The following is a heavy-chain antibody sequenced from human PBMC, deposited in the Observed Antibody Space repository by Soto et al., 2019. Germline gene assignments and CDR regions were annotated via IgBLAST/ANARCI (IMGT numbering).Heavy chain of an antibody. D-gene: IGHD3-9*01. V-gene: IGHV1-18*01. CDR2: ISAYNGNT. J-gene: IGHJ4*02. CDR3: ARDFYDILTGYYNVGLAPRY. CDR1: GYTFTSYG. Sequence: GASVKVSCKASGYTFTSYGISWGRQAPGQGLERMGWISAYNGNTNYAQKLQGRVTMTTDTSTSTAYMELRSLRSDDTAVYYCARDFYDILTGYYNVGLAPRYWGQGTLVTVS.